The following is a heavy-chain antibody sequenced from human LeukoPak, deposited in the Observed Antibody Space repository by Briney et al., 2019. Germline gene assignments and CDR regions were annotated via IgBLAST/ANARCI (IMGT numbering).Heavy chain of an antibody. CDR3: ARHGYSSGFYWFDP. D-gene: IGHD6-19*01. V-gene: IGHV4-39*01. CDR2: IFYSGST. CDR1: GDSIISSTYY. J-gene: IGHJ5*02. Sequence: PSETLSLTCTVSGDSIISSTYYWGWIHQPPGKGPEWIGSIFYSGSTYYSPSLKSRITISVDTSKNLFSLNLRSVTAADTAVYYCARHGYSSGFYWFDPWGQGTLVTVSS.